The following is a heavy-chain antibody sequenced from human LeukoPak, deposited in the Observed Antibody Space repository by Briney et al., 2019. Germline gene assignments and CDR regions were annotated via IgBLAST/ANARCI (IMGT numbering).Heavy chain of an antibody. V-gene: IGHV3-21*01. CDR2: ISSSSSYI. Sequence: GGSLRLSCEASGFTFSNYAMSWVRQAPGKGLEWVSSISSSSSYIYYADSVKGRSTISRDNAKNSLYLQMNSLRAEDTAVYYCARDIYGYAGYWGQGTLVTVSS. D-gene: IGHD2-2*01. CDR1: GFTFSNYA. CDR3: ARDIYGYAGY. J-gene: IGHJ4*02.